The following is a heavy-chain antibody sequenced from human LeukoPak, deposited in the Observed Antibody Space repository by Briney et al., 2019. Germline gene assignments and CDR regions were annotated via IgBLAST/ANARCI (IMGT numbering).Heavy chain of an antibody. CDR1: GFTFGDYA. CDR3: ARGYHSFDI. Sequence: PGGSLRLSCTASGFTFGDYAMSWVRQAPGKGLEWVGFIRSKAYGGTTEYAASVKGRFTVSRDDSKNSLYLQMNSLKTEDTAVYYCARGYHSFDIWGQGTMLTVSS. D-gene: IGHD2-2*01. CDR2: IRSKAYGGTT. V-gene: IGHV3-49*04. J-gene: IGHJ3*02.